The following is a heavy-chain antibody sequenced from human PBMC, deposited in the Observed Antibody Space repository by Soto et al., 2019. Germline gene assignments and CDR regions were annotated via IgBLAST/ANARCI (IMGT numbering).Heavy chain of an antibody. D-gene: IGHD4-4*01. CDR3: ARLNNNYGVDF. J-gene: IGHJ3*01. V-gene: IGHV5-51*01. CDR1: GYNFTNFW. Sequence: GESLKISCKGSGYNFTNFWIGWVRQMPGKGLEWMAIIYPGDSDTRYSPSFQGQVTISADKSISTAYLQWSSLKASDTAMYYCARLNNNYGVDFWGQGTMVTVSS. CDR2: IYPGDSDT.